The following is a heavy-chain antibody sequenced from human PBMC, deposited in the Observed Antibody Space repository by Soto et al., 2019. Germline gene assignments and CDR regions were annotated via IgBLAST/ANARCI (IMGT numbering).Heavy chain of an antibody. CDR1: GFTFNDYY. J-gene: IGHJ4*02. D-gene: IGHD3-10*01. CDR3: AREIPPRFDFDY. V-gene: IGHV3-11*06. Sequence: PGGSLRLSCAASGFTFNDYYITWIRQAPETGLEWVSYISSTGSYTKYADSVKGRFTISRDNSKNTLYLQMNSLRAEDTAVYYCAREIPPRFDFDYWGQGTLVTVSS. CDR2: ISSTGSYT.